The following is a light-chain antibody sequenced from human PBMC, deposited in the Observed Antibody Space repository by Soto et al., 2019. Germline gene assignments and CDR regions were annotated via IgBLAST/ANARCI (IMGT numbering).Light chain of an antibody. CDR3: QQYSSSGT. Sequence: EIVLTQSPGTLSLSPGERATLSCRASQSVSNNDLAWYQQNPGQAPRLLIYGASNRTPGIEDRFSGSGSGKDFPLTISRLEADDFAVYYCQQYSSSGTFGQGTKVEIK. CDR1: QSVSNND. J-gene: IGKJ1*01. V-gene: IGKV3-20*01. CDR2: GAS.